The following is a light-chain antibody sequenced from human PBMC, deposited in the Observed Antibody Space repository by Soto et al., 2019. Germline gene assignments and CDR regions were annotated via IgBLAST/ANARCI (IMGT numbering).Light chain of an antibody. CDR3: QQRSNWPPT. CDR2: DTS. J-gene: IGKJ1*01. V-gene: IGKV1-33*01. Sequence: DIQMTQSPSSLSASVGDRVTITCQASQDISNYLNWYQQNPGKAPKLLIYDTSNLETGVPSRFSGSGSGTQFTFTISSPEPEDFAVYYCQQRSNWPPTFGQGTKVDIK. CDR1: QDISNY.